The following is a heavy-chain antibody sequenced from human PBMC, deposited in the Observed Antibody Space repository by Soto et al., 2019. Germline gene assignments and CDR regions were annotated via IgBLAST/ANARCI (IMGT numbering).Heavy chain of an antibody. CDR2: ISYDGSNK. D-gene: IGHD1-1*01. V-gene: IGHV3-30-3*01. CDR1: GFTFSSYA. CDR3: ARAGSPSFWNQPHYPYYYYGMDV. J-gene: IGHJ6*02. Sequence: GGSLRLSCAASGFTFSSYAMHWVRQAPGKGLEWVAVISYDGSNKYYADSVKGRFTISRDNSKNTLYLHMNSLRAEDTAVYYCARAGSPSFWNQPHYPYYYYGMDVWGQGTTVTVSS.